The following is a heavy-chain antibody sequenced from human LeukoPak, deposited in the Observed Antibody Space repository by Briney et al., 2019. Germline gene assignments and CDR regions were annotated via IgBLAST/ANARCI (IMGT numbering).Heavy chain of an antibody. CDR3: ARFADSRTWYFDL. D-gene: IGHD3-22*01. CDR2: IYYSGST. J-gene: IGHJ2*01. Sequence: SETLSLTCTVSGGSISSYYWSWLRQLPGKGLEGVGHIYYSGSTNYNTSLKCRVTISVDTSKNQFSLKLSSVTAADTAVYYCARFADSRTWYFDLWGRGTLVSVSS. V-gene: IGHV4-59*01. CDR1: GGSISSYY.